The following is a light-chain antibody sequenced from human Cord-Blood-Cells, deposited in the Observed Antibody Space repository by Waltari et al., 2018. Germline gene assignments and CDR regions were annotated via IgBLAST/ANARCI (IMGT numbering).Light chain of an antibody. V-gene: IGLV2-14*01. CDR3: SSYTSSSTLV. J-gene: IGLJ2*01. Sequence: QSALTQPASVSGSPGQSNTISGTGTGSDVGGYNFVYWYQQHPGNAPKLIIYDVSNRPAGVANRLSGSQAGNTASLTISGLQAEHEPEYYCSSYTSSSTLVFGGGTQLTVL. CDR1: GSDVGGYNF. CDR2: DVS.